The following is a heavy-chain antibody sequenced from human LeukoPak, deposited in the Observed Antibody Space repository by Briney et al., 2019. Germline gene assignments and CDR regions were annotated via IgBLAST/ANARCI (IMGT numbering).Heavy chain of an antibody. J-gene: IGHJ3*02. Sequence: SVKVSCKASGGTFSSYAISWVRQAPGQGLEWMGGIIPIFGTANYAQKFQGRVTITADESTSKAYMELSSLRSEDTAVYYCARVSVESTDYYDSLPSRAFDIWGQGTMVTVSS. D-gene: IGHD3-22*01. CDR3: ARVSVESTDYYDSLPSRAFDI. V-gene: IGHV1-69*13. CDR1: GGTFSSYA. CDR2: IIPIFGTA.